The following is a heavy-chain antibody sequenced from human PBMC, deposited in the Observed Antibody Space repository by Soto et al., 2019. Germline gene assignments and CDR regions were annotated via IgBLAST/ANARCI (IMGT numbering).Heavy chain of an antibody. CDR1: GYLFTAYS. D-gene: IGHD2-15*01. Sequence: GASVKVSCKASGYLFTAYSMHWVRLAPGQGLEWMGVVNPSGGSTKYAQNFQGRVTMTRDTSTTTIYMELSSLRSDDTAIYYCAREENCSGGTCYSEYFHRWGQGTLFTVSS. CDR2: VNPSGGST. V-gene: IGHV1-46*01. CDR3: AREENCSGGTCYSEYFHR. J-gene: IGHJ1*01.